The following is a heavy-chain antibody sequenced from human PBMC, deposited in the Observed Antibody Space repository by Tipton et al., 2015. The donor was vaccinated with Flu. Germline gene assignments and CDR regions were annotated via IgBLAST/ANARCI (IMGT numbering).Heavy chain of an antibody. D-gene: IGHD7-27*01. CDR3: ARTTYSTGELDYDYYYMDV. CDR2: ISAYNGNR. CDR1: GYTFTNYG. V-gene: IGHV1-18*04. J-gene: IGHJ6*03. Sequence: QSGAEVKRPGASVKVSCKASGYTFTNYGISWVRQAPGQGLEWMGWISAYNGNRNFAQKFQDRVTMTTDTSTSTVYMEMGSLRSEDTAVYYCARTTYSTGELDYDYYYMDVWGQGTTVTVSS.